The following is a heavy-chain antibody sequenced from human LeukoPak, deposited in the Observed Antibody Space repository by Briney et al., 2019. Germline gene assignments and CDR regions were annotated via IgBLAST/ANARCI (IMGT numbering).Heavy chain of an antibody. CDR3: ARDVAVAGTGEFDY. J-gene: IGHJ4*02. Sequence: ASVNVSFKASGYTFTSYAMHWVRQAPGQRLEWMGWINAGNGNTKYSQKFQGRVTITRDTSASTAYMELSSLRSEDTAVYYCARDVAVAGTGEFDYWGQGTLVTVSS. V-gene: IGHV1-3*01. CDR1: GYTFTSYA. CDR2: INAGNGNT. D-gene: IGHD6-19*01.